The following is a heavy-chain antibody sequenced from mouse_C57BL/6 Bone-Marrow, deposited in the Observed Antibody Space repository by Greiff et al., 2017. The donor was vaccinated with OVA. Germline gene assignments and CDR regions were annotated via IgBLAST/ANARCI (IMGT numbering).Heavy chain of an antibody. CDR1: GYTFTSYW. CDR3: ARRRIYDGYYVGAMDY. V-gene: IGHV1-7*01. J-gene: IGHJ4*01. Sequence: QVQLQQSGAELAKPGASVKLSCKASGYTFTSYWMHWVKRRPGQGLEWIGYINPSSGYTKYNQKFKDKATLTADKSSSTAYMQLSSLTYEDSAVYYCARRRIYDGYYVGAMDYWGQGTSVTVSS. D-gene: IGHD2-3*01. CDR2: INPSSGYT.